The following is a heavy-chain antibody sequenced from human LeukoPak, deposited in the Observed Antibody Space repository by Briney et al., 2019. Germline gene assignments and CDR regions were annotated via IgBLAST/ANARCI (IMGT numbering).Heavy chain of an antibody. D-gene: IGHD4-17*01. J-gene: IGHJ6*02. V-gene: IGHV3-73*01. Sequence: GGSLRLSCAASGFTFSGSAMHWVRQASGKGLEWVGRIRSKANSYATAYAASVKGRFTISRDDSKNTADLQMNSLKTEDTAVYYCTRQGGGDYDHYYYGMDVWGQGTTVTVSS. CDR2: IRSKANSYAT. CDR1: GFTFSGSA. CDR3: TRQGGGDYDHYYYGMDV.